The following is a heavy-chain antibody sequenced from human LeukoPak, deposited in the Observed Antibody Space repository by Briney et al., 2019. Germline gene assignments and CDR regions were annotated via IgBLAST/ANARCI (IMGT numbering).Heavy chain of an antibody. CDR2: IYPGDYDT. V-gene: IGHV5-51*01. CDR3: AGHSFDTVDAFDV. Sequence: GESLKISCEASGFNFNNYWVGWVRQMPGNGLEWMGIIYPGDYDTRYSPSFQGHVTISVDKSISTAYLQWRSLRASDTAMYFCAGHSFDTVDAFDVWGQGTIVTVSA. CDR1: GFNFNNYW. D-gene: IGHD2-2*02. J-gene: IGHJ3*01.